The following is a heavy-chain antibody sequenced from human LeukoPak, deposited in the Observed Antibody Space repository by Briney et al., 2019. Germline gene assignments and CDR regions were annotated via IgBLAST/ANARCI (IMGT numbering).Heavy chain of an antibody. Sequence: SMKASCKASGGTFNSYAINWVRQAPGQGLEWMGGIIPRLGTTKYIEKFQGRITITTDESTTTAYMELTSLRSEDTAVYYCAADGTDWGQGTLVTVSS. V-gene: IGHV1-69*05. J-gene: IGHJ4*02. CDR2: IIPRLGTT. CDR1: GGTFNSYA. CDR3: AADGTD.